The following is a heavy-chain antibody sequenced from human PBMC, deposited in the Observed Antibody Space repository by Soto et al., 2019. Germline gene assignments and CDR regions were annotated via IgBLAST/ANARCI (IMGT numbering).Heavy chain of an antibody. J-gene: IGHJ6*02. CDR2: ISAYNGNT. Sequence: ASVKVSCKASGYTFTSYGISWVRQAAGQGLEWMGWISAYNGNTNYAQKLQGRVTMTTDTSTSTAYMELRSLRSDDTAVYYCARDYPTTEYYYYYYGMDVWGQGTTVTVSS. CDR3: ARDYPTTEYYYYYYGMDV. V-gene: IGHV1-18*01. D-gene: IGHD1-7*01. CDR1: GYTFTSYG.